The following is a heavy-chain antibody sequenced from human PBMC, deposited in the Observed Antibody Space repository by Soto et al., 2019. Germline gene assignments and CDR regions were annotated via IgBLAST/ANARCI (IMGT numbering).Heavy chain of an antibody. V-gene: IGHV4-39*01. D-gene: IGHD3-10*01. CDR1: GGSISSSSYY. CDR2: IYYSGST. Sequence: PSETLSLTCTVSGGSISSSSYYWGWIRQPPGKGLEWIGSIYYSGSTYYNPSLKSRVTISVDTSKNQFSLKLSSVTAADTAVYYCARHWANGRGSPDYWGQGTLVTVSS. J-gene: IGHJ4*02. CDR3: ARHWANGRGSPDY.